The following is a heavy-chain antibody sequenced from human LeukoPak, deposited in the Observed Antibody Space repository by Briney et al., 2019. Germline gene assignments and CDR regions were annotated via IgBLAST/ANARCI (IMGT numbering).Heavy chain of an antibody. V-gene: IGHV4-59*08. J-gene: IGHJ6*02. CDR2: TSYSGST. Sequence: PSETLSLTCTVPGGSISNSYWSWVRQPPGKGLEWIGYTSYSGSTNYNPSLKSRVTMSVDTSTDQFSLRLISVTAAGTALYYGARTVSGDYYGMDVWGQGTTVTVSS. CDR3: ARTVSGDYYGMDV. CDR1: GGSISNSY. D-gene: IGHD1-26*01.